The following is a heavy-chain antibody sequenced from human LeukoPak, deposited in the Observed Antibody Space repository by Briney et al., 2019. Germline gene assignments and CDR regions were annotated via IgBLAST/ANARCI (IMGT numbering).Heavy chain of an antibody. CDR3: VRDTSSGFDY. CDR1: GFIFSSYW. D-gene: IGHD6-25*01. Sequence: GGSLRLSCAASGFIFSSYWMHWVRQAPGKGLVWVSRVNRDGSTTAYANSVKGRFTISRDNAKNTLYLQMNRLRAEDTAVYYCVRDTSSGFDYWGQGNLVTVSS. V-gene: IGHV3-74*01. CDR2: VNRDGSTT. J-gene: IGHJ4*02.